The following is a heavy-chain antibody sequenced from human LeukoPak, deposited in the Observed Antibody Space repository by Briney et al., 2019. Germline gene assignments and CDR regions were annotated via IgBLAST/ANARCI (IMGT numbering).Heavy chain of an antibody. CDR2: VHHSGTS. CDR3: AGAEIDRLRSPGTLYYIDT. CDR1: GDSIRRYF. J-gene: IGHJ5*02. D-gene: IGHD5-12*01. V-gene: IGHV4-59*01. Sequence: RASETLSLTCSVSGDSIRRYFWSWIRLSPGKGLEWIGYVHHSGTSRYKPSLESRVTMSLDTSENQFSLTLKSVTAADTALYYCAGAEIDRLRSPGTLYYIDTWGPGTLVTVSS.